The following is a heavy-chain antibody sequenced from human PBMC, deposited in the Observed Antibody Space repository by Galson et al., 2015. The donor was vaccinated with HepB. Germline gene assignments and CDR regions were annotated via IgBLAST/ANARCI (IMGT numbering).Heavy chain of an antibody. J-gene: IGHJ6*02. Sequence: SVKVSCKASGGTFSSYAISWVRQAPGQGLEWMGGIIPIFGTANYAQKFQGRVTITADKSTSTAYMELSSLRSEDTAVYYCARRGWELLNDILYYYYYGMDVWGQGTTVTVSS. V-gene: IGHV1-69*06. CDR1: GGTFSSYA. CDR2: IIPIFGTA. CDR3: ARRGWELLNDILYYYYYGMDV. D-gene: IGHD1-26*01.